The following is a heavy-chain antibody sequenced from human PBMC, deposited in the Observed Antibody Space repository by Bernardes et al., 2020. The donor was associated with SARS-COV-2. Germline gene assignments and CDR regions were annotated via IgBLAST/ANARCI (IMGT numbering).Heavy chain of an antibody. Sequence: GGSLRLSCAASGFTFSSYAMSWVRQAPGKVLEWVSGISVSGDRTNYAGSVKGRFTISRDTSKSTLYLKMNSLRAEDTAVYYGAKGRDSGYLVPFDYWGQGTLVTVSS. CDR1: GFTFSSYA. CDR2: ISVSGDRT. V-gene: IGHV3-23*01. D-gene: IGHD3-22*01. J-gene: IGHJ4*02. CDR3: AKGRDSGYLVPFDY.